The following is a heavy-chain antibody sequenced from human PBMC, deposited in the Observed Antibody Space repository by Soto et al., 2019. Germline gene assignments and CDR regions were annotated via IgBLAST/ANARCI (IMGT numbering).Heavy chain of an antibody. D-gene: IGHD1-26*01. V-gene: IGHV4-30-4*01. CDR1: GGSVSSGDYY. CDR3: AVNGGNYNFDN. CDR2: FSHGGNT. J-gene: IGHJ4*02. Sequence: QVQLRESGPGLVKPSQTLSLTCSVSGGSVSSGDYYWSWIRQSPGKGLEWIAYFSHGGNTYYSPSPKTRVTVSFNMSKKQFSLRLSSVTAAYTATYYCAVNGGNYNFDNWGQGTLVTVSS.